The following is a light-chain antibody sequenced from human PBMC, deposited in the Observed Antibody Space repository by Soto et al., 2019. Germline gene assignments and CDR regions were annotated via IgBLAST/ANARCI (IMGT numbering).Light chain of an antibody. CDR1: QSVSNY. Sequence: EIVLTQSPATLSLSPGERATLSCRASQSVSNYLAWYQQKPGQAPRLLIYDASNRATGIPARFSGSGSGTDLTLTISRLEPEDLAVYYCQQRSNWPPTWTFGQGTKVEIK. CDR3: QQRSNWPPTWT. J-gene: IGKJ1*01. V-gene: IGKV3-11*01. CDR2: DAS.